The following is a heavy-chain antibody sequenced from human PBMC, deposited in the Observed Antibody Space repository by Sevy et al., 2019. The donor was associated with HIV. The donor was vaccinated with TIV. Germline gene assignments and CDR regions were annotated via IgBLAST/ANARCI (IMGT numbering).Heavy chain of an antibody. CDR1: GFTFSSYG. J-gene: IGHJ4*02. V-gene: IGHV3-33*08. Sequence: GGCLSLSCAASGFTFSSYGMHWVRQAPGKGLEWVAVIWYDGSNKYYADAVKGRFTISRDNSKNTLYLQMNSLRAEDTAVYYCTAGYTTGWYPGEFDYWGQGTLVTVSS. CDR2: IWYDGSNK. CDR3: TAGYTTGWYPGEFDY. D-gene: IGHD6-19*01.